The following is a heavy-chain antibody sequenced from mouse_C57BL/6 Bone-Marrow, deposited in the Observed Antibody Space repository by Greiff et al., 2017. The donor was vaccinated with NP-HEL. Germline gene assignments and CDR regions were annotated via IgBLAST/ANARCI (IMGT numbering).Heavy chain of an antibody. CDR3: ARRGITTVVATRYFDV. CDR2: INPDSSTI. J-gene: IGHJ1*03. V-gene: IGHV4-1*01. CDR1: GIDFSRYW. Sequence: EVKLLESGGGLVQPGGSLKLSCAASGIDFSRYWMSWVRRAPGKGLEWIGEINPDSSTINYAPSLKDKFIISRDNAKNTLYLQMSKVRSEDTALYYCARRGITTVVATRYFDVWGTGTTVTVSS. D-gene: IGHD1-1*01.